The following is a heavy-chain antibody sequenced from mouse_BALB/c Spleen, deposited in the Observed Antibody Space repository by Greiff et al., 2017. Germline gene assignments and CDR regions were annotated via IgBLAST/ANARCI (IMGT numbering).Heavy chain of an antibody. V-gene: IGHV5-6-3*01. Sequence: EVQLVESGGGLVQPGGSLKLSCAASGFTFSSYGMSWVRQTPDKRLELVATINSNGGSTYYPDSVKGRFTISRDNAKNTLYLQMSSLKSEDTAMYYCARDPPYYGNYVLFDYWGQGTTLTVSS. CDR2: INSNGGST. CDR1: GFTFSSYG. D-gene: IGHD2-10*01. CDR3: ARDPPYYGNYVLFDY. J-gene: IGHJ2*01.